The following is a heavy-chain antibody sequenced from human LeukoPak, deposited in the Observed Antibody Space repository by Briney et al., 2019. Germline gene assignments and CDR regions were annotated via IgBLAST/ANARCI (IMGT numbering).Heavy chain of an antibody. CDR3: AKDHSPYYYDSSGHFDY. V-gene: IGHV3-23*01. CDR1: GFTFSSYA. D-gene: IGHD3-22*01. Sequence: GGSLRLSCAASGFTFSSYAMSWVRQAPGKGLEWVSAISGSGGSTYYADSVKGRFTTSRDNSKNTLYLQMNSLRAEDTAVYYCAKDHSPYYYDSSGHFDYWGQGTLVTVSS. J-gene: IGHJ4*02. CDR2: ISGSGGST.